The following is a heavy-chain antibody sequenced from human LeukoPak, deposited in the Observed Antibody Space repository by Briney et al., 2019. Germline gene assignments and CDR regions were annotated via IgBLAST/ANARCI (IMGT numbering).Heavy chain of an antibody. V-gene: IGHV3-23*01. CDR3: AKGYYYDSSEPSSPFDY. CDR2: ISGSGGST. D-gene: IGHD3-22*01. CDR1: GFTFSSYA. Sequence: PGGSLRLSCAASGFTFSSYAMSWVRQAPGKGLEWVSAISGSGGSTYYADSVKGRFTISRDNSKNTLYLQMNSLRAEDTAVYYCAKGYYYDSSEPSSPFDYWAREPWSPSPQ. J-gene: IGHJ4*02.